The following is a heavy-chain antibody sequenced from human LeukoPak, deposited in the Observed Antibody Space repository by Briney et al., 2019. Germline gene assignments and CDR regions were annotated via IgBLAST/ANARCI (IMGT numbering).Heavy chain of an antibody. CDR3: AKDHGSGIYYKTYFDY. CDR2: ISWNGGSI. CDR1: GFTFDDYA. J-gene: IGHJ4*02. V-gene: IGHV3-9*01. Sequence: PGGSLRLSCAASGFTFDDYAVHWVRQAPGKGLEWVSGISWNGGSIDYADSVKGRFTISRDNAKKFLYLQMNSLREEDTALYYCAKDHGSGIYYKTYFDYWGQGTLVTVS. D-gene: IGHD3-10*01.